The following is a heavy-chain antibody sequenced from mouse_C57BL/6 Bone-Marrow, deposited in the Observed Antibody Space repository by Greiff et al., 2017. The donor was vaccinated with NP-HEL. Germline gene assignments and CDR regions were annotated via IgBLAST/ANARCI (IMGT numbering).Heavy chain of an antibody. CDR1: GYTFTSYW. CDR2: IHPSDSDT. Sequence: QVQLQQPGAELAKPGASVKVSCKASGYTFTSYWMHWVKQRPGQGLEWIGRIHPSDSDTNYTQKFKGKATLTADKSSSTAYMQLSSLTSEDSAVYYCAITGRNPYWYCYVGGRGTAATVSA. D-gene: IGHD2-1*01. J-gene: IGHJ1*03. V-gene: IGHV1-74*01. CDR3: AITGRNPYWYCYV.